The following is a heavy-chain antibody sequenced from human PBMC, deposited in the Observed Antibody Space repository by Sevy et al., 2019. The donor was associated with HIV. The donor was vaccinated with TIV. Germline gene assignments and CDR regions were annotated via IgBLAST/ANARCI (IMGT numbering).Heavy chain of an antibody. V-gene: IGHV1-46*01. D-gene: IGHD3-10*01. CDR3: ARGALPYGSGSYYRNYFDY. CDR2: INPSGGST. CDR1: GYTFTSYY. Sequence: ASVKVSCKASGYTFTSYYMHWVRQAPGQGLEWMGIINPSGGSTSYAQKFQGRVTMTRDTSTGTVYMELSSLRSEDTAVYYCARGALPYGSGSYYRNYFDYWGQGTLVTVSS. J-gene: IGHJ4*02.